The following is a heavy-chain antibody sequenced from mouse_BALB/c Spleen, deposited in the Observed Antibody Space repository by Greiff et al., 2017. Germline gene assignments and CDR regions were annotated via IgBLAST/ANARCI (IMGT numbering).Heavy chain of an antibody. V-gene: IGHV3-2*02. CDR2: ISYSGST. CDR1: GYSITSDYA. CDR3: ASSPNWDRYYFDY. Sequence: EVQLQQSGPGLVKPSQSLSLTCTVTGYSITSDYAWNWIRQFPGNKLEWMGYISYSGSTSYNPSLKSRISITRDTSKNQFFLQLNSVTTEDTATYYCASSPNWDRYYFDYWGQGTTLTVSS. J-gene: IGHJ2*01. D-gene: IGHD4-1*01.